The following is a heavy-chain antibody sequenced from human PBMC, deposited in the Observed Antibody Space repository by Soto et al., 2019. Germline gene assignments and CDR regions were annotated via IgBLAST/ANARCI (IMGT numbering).Heavy chain of an antibody. J-gene: IGHJ5*02. D-gene: IGHD2-2*01. V-gene: IGHV4-34*01. CDR1: GGSFSGYY. CDR2: INHSGST. Sequence: SETLSLTCAVYGGSFSGYYWSWIRQPPGKGLEWIGEINHSGSTNYNPSLKSRVTISVDTSKNQFSLKLSSVTAADTAVYYCARRHGYCSSTSCSSIYNWFDPWGQGTLVTVSS. CDR3: ARRHGYCSSTSCSSIYNWFDP.